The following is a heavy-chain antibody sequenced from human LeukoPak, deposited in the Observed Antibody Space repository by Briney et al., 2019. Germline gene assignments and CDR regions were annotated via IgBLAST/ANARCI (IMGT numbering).Heavy chain of an antibody. V-gene: IGHV3-21*01. CDR2: ISSSSSYI. CDR1: GFTFSSYS. CDR3: ARAYTTYKVGATPDY. J-gene: IGHJ4*02. Sequence: GGSLRLSCAASGFTFSSYSMNWVRQAPGKGLEWVSSISSSSSYIYYADSVKGRFTISRDNAKNTLYLQMNSLRAEDTAVYYCARAYTTYKVGATPDYWGQGTLVTVSS. D-gene: IGHD1-26*01.